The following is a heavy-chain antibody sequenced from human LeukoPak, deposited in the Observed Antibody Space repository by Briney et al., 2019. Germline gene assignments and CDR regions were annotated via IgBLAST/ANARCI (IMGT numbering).Heavy chain of an antibody. D-gene: IGHD6-19*01. J-gene: IGHJ4*02. CDR3: AKDTYSSGWTTFDY. Sequence: PGGSLRLSCAASGFTFDDYDMHWVRQAPGKGLEWVSGISWNSGSIGYADSVKGRFTISRDNAKNSLYLQMNSLRAEDTALYYCAKDTYSSGWTTFDYWGQGTLVTVSS. CDR1: GFTFDDYD. V-gene: IGHV3-9*01. CDR2: ISWNSGSI.